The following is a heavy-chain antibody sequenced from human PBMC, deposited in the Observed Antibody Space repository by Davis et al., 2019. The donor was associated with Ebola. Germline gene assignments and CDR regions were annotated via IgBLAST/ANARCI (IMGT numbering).Heavy chain of an antibody. CDR1: GFTSSGYE. J-gene: IGHJ5*02. V-gene: IGHV3-48*03. D-gene: IGHD2-15*01. Sequence: GGSLRLSCAASGFTSSGYEMNWVRQAPGKGLEWVSYISSSGSTIYYADSVKGRFTISRDNSKNTLYLQMNSLGAEDTAVYYCAREGGSLRGYNWFDPWGQGTLVTVSS. CDR3: AREGGSLRGYNWFDP. CDR2: ISSSGSTI.